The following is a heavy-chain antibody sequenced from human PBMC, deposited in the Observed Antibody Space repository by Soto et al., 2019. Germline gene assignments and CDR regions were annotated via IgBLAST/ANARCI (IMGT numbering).Heavy chain of an antibody. CDR2: VTATAESA. CDR1: VFNFDAYA. Sequence: PGWSLRLSCTPFVFNFDAYAMSWVRQAPGKRLEWISAVTATAESAYYTDSVRGRFIITRDNSDNMLYLQMSSLRVEDTAIYFCARGRYYDSPQDLWGRGTQVTVSS. CDR3: ARGRYYDSPQDL. V-gene: IGHV3-23*01. D-gene: IGHD3-10*01. J-gene: IGHJ5*02.